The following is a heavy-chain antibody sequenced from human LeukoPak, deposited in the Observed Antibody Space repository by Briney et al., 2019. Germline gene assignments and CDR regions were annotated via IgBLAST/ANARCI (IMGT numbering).Heavy chain of an antibody. D-gene: IGHD3-22*01. Sequence: SETLSLTCAVYGGSFSGYYWSWIRQPPGKGLEWIGEINHSGSTNYNPSLKSRVTISVDTSKNQFSLKLSSVTAADTAVYYCARHRRYYDSSGYSFYGLFDYWGQGTLVTVSS. CDR1: GGSFSGYY. J-gene: IGHJ4*02. V-gene: IGHV4-34*01. CDR2: INHSGST. CDR3: ARHRRYYDSSGYSFYGLFDY.